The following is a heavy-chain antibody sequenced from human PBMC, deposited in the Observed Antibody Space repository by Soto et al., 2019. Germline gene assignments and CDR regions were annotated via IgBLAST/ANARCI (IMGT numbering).Heavy chain of an antibody. CDR3: AGTYYYGSGSYN. CDR1: GFTFSTSW. Sequence: PGGSLRLSCAASGFTFSTSWMTWVRQAPGKGLEWVANIKEDGSETYYADSVKGRFTISRHNSKNTLYLQMNSLRAEDTAVYYCAGTYYYGSGSYNWGQGTLVTVSS. V-gene: IGHV3-7*03. J-gene: IGHJ4*02. CDR2: IKEDGSET. D-gene: IGHD3-10*01.